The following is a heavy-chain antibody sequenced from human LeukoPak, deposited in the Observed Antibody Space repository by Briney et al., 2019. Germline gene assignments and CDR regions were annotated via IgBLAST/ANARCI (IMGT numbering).Heavy chain of an antibody. CDR3: ARGRDIVVVPALDP. CDR1: GYTFTSYY. CDR2: ISGYNGNT. V-gene: IGHV1-18*01. Sequence: ASVKVSFKASGYTFTSYYMHWVRQAPGQGLEWMGWISGYNGNTNYAQNFQGRVTMTTDTSTSTAYMELRSLRSDDTAVYYCARGRDIVVVPALDPWGQGTLVTVSS. D-gene: IGHD2-2*01. J-gene: IGHJ5*02.